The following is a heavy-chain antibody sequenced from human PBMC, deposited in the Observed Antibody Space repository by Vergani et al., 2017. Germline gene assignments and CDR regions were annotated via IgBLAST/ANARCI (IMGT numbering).Heavy chain of an antibody. D-gene: IGHD1-14*01. J-gene: IGHJ4*02. CDR2: ISSNGGST. CDR3: AKDRNRRIVVPTPDY. Sequence: EVQLVESGGGLVQPGGSLRLSCSASGFTFSSYAMHWVRQAPGKGLEYVSAISSNGGSTYYADSVKGRFTISRDNSKNTLYLQMSSLRAEDTAVYYCAKDRNRRIVVPTPDYWGQGTLVTVSS. V-gene: IGHV3-64D*06. CDR1: GFTFSSYA.